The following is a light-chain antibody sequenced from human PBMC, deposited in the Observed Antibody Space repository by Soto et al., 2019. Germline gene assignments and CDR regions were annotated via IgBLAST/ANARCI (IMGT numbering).Light chain of an antibody. CDR2: QAS. CDR1: QSISNW. CDR3: QQYNAYWT. Sequence: DIQMTQSPSTLSASVGDRVTITCRASQSISNWLAWYQQKPGKAPKVLIYQASTLESGVPSRFIGSGSGTEFTLTISSLQTDDFATYYCQQYNAYWTFGQGTKVEIK. V-gene: IGKV1-5*03. J-gene: IGKJ1*01.